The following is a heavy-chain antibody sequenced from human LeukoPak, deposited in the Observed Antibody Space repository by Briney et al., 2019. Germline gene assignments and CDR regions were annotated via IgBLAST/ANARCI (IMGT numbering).Heavy chain of an antibody. CDR2: INHSGST. D-gene: IGHD3-9*01. CDR3: SKQKTAYDIAFDI. Sequence: SSTLSLTCTVSGVSISSSNSYSGWIRQPPGKGLEWIGEINHSGSTNYNPSLKSRVTISVDTSKNQFSLKLSSVTAADTAVYYFSKQKTAYDIAFDIWGQGTMVTVSS. CDR1: GVSISSSNSY. V-gene: IGHV4-39*07. J-gene: IGHJ3*02.